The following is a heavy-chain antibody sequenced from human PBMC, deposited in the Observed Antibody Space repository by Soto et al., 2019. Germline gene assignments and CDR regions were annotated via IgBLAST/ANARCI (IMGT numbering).Heavy chain of an antibody. J-gene: IGHJ4*02. CDR2: ISSSSSYI. CDR1: GFTFSSYS. Sequence: GGSLRLSCASSGFTFSSYSMNLVRQAPGKGLEWVSSISSSSSYIYYADSVKGRFTISRDNAKNSLYLQMNSLRAEDTAVYYCARPRSGDGYNDYWGQGTLVTVSS. V-gene: IGHV3-21*01. D-gene: IGHD5-12*01. CDR3: ARPRSGDGYNDY.